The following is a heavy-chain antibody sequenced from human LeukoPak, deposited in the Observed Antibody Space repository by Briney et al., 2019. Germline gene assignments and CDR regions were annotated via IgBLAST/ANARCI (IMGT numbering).Heavy chain of an antibody. Sequence: PGGSLRLSCAASGFTFSSYAMNWVRQAPGKGLEWVSVISESDGSTYYADSVKGRFTISRDNSKNTVYLQMNSLRAEDTAVYYCAKGMGPDEYWGQGTLVTVSS. J-gene: IGHJ4*02. CDR3: AKGMGPDEY. V-gene: IGHV3-23*01. CDR1: GFTFSSYA. D-gene: IGHD2-8*01. CDR2: ISESDGST.